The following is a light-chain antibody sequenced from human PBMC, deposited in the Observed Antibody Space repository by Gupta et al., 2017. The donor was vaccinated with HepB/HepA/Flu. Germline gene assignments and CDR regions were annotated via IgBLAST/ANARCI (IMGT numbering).Light chain of an antibody. J-gene: IGLJ2*01. CDR3: QSYDSNLRVV. Sequence: QSVLTQPPSVSGAPAHGVTIASMVSGSNIGAGCTVNWYQHLPGTAPKYVIYNNNNRPSGVPGRFAGSKSGTSASLAITGLQAEDEADYYCQSYDSNLRVVFGGGTKLTVL. V-gene: IGLV1-40*01. CDR1: GSNIGAGCT. CDR2: NNN.